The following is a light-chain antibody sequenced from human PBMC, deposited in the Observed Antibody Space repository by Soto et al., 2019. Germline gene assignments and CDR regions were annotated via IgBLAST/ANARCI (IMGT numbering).Light chain of an antibody. CDR3: SSYTRSSFYV. CDR2: DVS. J-gene: IGLJ1*01. CDR1: SSDVGGYNY. Sequence: QSALTQPDSVSGSPGQSITISCTGTSSDVGGYNYVSWYQQHPGKAPKLMIYDVSNRPSGVSNRFSGSKSGNTASLTISGLKAEDEAYYYCSSYTRSSFYVFGTLTKLTV. V-gene: IGLV2-14*01.